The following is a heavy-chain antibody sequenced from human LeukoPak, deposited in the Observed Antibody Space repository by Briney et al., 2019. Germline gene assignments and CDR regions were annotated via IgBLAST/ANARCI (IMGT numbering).Heavy chain of an antibody. V-gene: IGHV3-33*01. D-gene: IGHD1-26*01. CDR3: ARGGLTIAEATTSWYLDY. CDR1: GFTFSTYG. CDR2: TWYDGSNK. J-gene: IGHJ4*02. Sequence: GGSLRLSCAASGFTFSTYGMHWVRRAQGKGLEGVALTWYDGSNKNYADSVKGRFTISRDNSKNTLYLQMNSLRGEDTAVYYCARGGLTIAEATTSWYLDYWGQGTLVTVSS.